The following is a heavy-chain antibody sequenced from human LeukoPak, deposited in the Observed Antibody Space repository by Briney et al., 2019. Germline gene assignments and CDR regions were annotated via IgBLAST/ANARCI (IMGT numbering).Heavy chain of an antibody. CDR2: ISGSGGST. Sequence: GGSLRLSCAASGFTFSSYAMSWVRQAPGKGLEWVSAISGSGGSTYYADSVKGRFTISRDNAKNSLYLQMNSLRDEDTAVYYCARARGAGPGGHFDYRGQGTLVTVSS. J-gene: IGHJ4*02. CDR3: ARARGAGPGGHFDY. V-gene: IGHV3-23*01. CDR1: GFTFSSYA. D-gene: IGHD6-19*01.